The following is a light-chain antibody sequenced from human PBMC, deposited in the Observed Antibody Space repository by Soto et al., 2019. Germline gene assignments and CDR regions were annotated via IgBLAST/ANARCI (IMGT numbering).Light chain of an antibody. CDR2: EVN. V-gene: IGLV2-23*02. CDR1: TSDVGTYNF. CDR3: CSYAGSRIWV. J-gene: IGLJ3*02. Sequence: QSALTQPASVSGSPGQSITISCTGTTSDVGTYNFVSWYQQHPGKVPKLMIYEVNKRPSGVSNRFSGSKSGNTASLTISGLQTDDEADYYCCSYAGSRIWVFGGGTKVTVL.